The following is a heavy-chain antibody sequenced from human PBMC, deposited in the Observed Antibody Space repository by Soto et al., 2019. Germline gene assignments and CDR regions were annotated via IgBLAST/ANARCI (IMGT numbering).Heavy chain of an antibody. V-gene: IGHV3-30-3*01. Sequence: HPGGSLRLSCAASGFTFSSYAMHWVRQAPGKGLEWVAVISYDGSNKYYADSVKGRFTISRDNSKNTLYLQMNSLRAEDTAVYYCARDVAAGSLPMDVWGQGTTVTVSS. D-gene: IGHD6-13*01. J-gene: IGHJ6*02. CDR3: ARDVAAGSLPMDV. CDR1: GFTFSSYA. CDR2: ISYDGSNK.